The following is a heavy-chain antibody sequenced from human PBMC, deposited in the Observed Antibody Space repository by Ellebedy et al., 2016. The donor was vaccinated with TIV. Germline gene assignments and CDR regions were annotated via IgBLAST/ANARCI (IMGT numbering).Heavy chain of an antibody. D-gene: IGHD6-19*01. CDR2: IKEDGSEM. Sequence: GESLKISCATFGFGFSNSWMSWVRQTPGKRPEWVTNIKEDGSEMYYVDSVKGRFTISRDNAEKSLYLQMNSLRSEDTALYYCAKDFVHMAVAGTGFEYWGQGTLVTVSS. J-gene: IGHJ4*02. CDR1: GFGFSNSW. CDR3: AKDFVHMAVAGTGFEY. V-gene: IGHV3-7*03.